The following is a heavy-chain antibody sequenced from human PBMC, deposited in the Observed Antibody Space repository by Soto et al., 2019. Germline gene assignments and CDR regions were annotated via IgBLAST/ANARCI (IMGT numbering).Heavy chain of an antibody. CDR3: ARGPLLDWDWFDP. D-gene: IGHD2-21*01. J-gene: IGHJ5*02. CDR1: GYTFTGYC. Sequence: ASVKVSCKFSGYTFTGYCMHWVRQAPGQGREWMGWINPNSGGTNYAQKFQGWVTMTRDTSISTAYMELSRLRSDDTAVYYCARGPLLDWDWFDPWGKGTLVTVSS. CDR2: INPNSGGT. V-gene: IGHV1-2*04.